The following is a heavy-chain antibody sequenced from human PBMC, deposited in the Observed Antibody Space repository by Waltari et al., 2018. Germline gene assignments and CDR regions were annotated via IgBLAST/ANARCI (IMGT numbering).Heavy chain of an antibody. D-gene: IGHD3-3*02. CDR3: AHSGHFWSGFYVDYYFDY. CDR2: IYWDDDK. V-gene: IGHV2-5*02. Sequence: QNTLKESGPPLVKPTQTLTRTCTFPGFSLRTSGVSVGWFRQPPGKALEWLALIYWDDDKRYRPSLRDRLTITKDTSKNQVVLTMTNMDPVDTATYYCAHSGHFWSGFYVDYYFDYWGQGTLVTVSS. J-gene: IGHJ4*02. CDR1: GFSLRTSGVS.